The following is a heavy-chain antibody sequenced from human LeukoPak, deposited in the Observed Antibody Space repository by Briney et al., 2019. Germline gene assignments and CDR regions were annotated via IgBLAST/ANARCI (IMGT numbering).Heavy chain of an antibody. Sequence: ASVKVSCKASGYTFTSYGISWVRQAPGQGLEWMGWISAYNGNTNYAQKLPGRVTMTTDTSTSTAYMELRSLRSDDTAVYYCARESEGYYYDSSGILGDYWGQGTLVTVSS. CDR3: ARESEGYYYDSSGILGDY. CDR1: GYTFTSYG. V-gene: IGHV1-18*01. J-gene: IGHJ4*02. D-gene: IGHD3-22*01. CDR2: ISAYNGNT.